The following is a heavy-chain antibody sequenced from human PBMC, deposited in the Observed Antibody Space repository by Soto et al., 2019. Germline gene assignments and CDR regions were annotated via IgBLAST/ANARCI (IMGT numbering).Heavy chain of an antibody. Sequence: QVQLQESGPGLVKPSETLSLTCTVSGASISAYAWSWIRQPAGKGLEWIGRLYSSGNTNYNPSFKSRPTMSADTSKNQCSLKLSSVTAADTAVYYCARGPYSSGWYVVDYWGQGTLVTVSS. J-gene: IGHJ4*02. CDR1: GASISAYA. V-gene: IGHV4-4*07. D-gene: IGHD6-19*01. CDR3: ARGPYSSGWYVVDY. CDR2: LYSSGNT.